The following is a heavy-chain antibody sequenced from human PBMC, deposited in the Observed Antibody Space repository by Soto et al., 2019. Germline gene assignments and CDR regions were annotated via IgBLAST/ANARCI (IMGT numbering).Heavy chain of an antibody. CDR3: ASHSGSYFGVTDY. J-gene: IGHJ4*02. CDR1: GGTFSSYA. D-gene: IGHD1-26*01. CDR2: IIPIFGTA. Sequence: QVQLVQSGAEVKKPGSSVQVSCKASGGTFSSYAISWVRQAPGQGLEWMGGIIPIFGTANYAQKFQGGVTITADEATSTAYMELSSLRSEDTAVYYCASHSGSYFGVTDYWGQGTLVTGSS. V-gene: IGHV1-69*01.